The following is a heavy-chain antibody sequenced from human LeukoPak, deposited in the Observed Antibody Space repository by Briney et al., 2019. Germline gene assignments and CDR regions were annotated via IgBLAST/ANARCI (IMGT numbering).Heavy chain of an antibody. V-gene: IGHV4-39*07. CDR1: GGSISSSSYY. Sequence: PSETLSLTCTVSGGSISSSSYYWGWIRQPPGKGLEWIGSIYYSGSTYHNPSLKSRVTISVDTSKNQFSLKLSSVTAADTAVYYCARDKRGYSGYGYGRTYDYWGQGTLVTVSS. J-gene: IGHJ4*02. CDR3: ARDKRGYSGYGYGRTYDY. D-gene: IGHD5-12*01. CDR2: IYYSGST.